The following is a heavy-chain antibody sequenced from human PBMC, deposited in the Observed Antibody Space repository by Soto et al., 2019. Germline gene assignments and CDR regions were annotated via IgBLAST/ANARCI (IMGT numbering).Heavy chain of an antibody. D-gene: IGHD1-26*01. Sequence: QTGGSLRLSCAASGLTFSTYWMSWVRQAPGKGLEWVANINQDGSEKNYVDSVKGRFTISRDNAKNSLYLEMNSLRAEDTAVYYCARDRGAYAHWGQGTLVTVSS. J-gene: IGHJ4*02. CDR2: INQDGSEK. CDR3: ARDRGAYAH. V-gene: IGHV3-7*03. CDR1: GLTFSTYW.